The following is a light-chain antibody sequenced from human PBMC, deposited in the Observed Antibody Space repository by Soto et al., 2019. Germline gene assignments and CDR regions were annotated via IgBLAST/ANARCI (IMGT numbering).Light chain of an antibody. Sequence: DIQMTQSPSSVSASVGDRVTITCRASETIRSYLNWYQQKPGKAPKLLIYGASTLESGVPSRFSGSESGTDFTLTISSLQPEDFATYYCQQSYNPPWTFGQGTKVEIK. CDR1: ETIRSY. J-gene: IGKJ1*01. CDR2: GAS. V-gene: IGKV1-39*01. CDR3: QQSYNPPWT.